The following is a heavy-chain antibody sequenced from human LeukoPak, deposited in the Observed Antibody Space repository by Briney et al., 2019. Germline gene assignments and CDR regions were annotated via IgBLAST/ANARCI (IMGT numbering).Heavy chain of an antibody. V-gene: IGHV1-3*03. Sequence: ASVKVSCKASGYTFTSYAMHWVRQAPGQRLEWIGWINAGNGNTKYSQEFQGRVILTRDTSASTAYMELSSPRSEDMAVYYCARAYSGSYSWFDPWGQGTLVTVSS. CDR1: GYTFTSYA. CDR2: INAGNGNT. D-gene: IGHD1-26*01. CDR3: ARAYSGSYSWFDP. J-gene: IGHJ5*02.